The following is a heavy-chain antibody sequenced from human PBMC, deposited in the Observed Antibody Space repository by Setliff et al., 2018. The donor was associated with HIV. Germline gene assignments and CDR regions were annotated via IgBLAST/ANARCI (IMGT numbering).Heavy chain of an antibody. J-gene: IGHJ4*02. CDR3: ARGAELLWFGELHNIPYFDY. Sequence: SETLSLTCTVSGGSTDSGSYYWAWIRQPPGKGLEWIGSMYYTGSTYYNPSLKSRVTISIDTSKNQFSLKLSSVTAADTAVYYCARGAELLWFGELHNIPYFDYWGQGTLVTVSS. D-gene: IGHD3-10*01. V-gene: IGHV4-39*07. CDR1: GGSTDSGSYY. CDR2: MYYTGST.